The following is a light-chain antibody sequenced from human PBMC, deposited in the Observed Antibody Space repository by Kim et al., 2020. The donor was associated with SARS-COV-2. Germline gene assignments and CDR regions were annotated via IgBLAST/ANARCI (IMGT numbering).Light chain of an antibody. CDR1: NIGSKK. CDR2: RDS. J-gene: IGLJ2*01. CDR3: QVWDSSTACVV. Sequence: ALGQTARITCGGNNIGSKKVHWYQQKPGQAPVLVIYRDSNRPSGIPERFSGSNSGNTATLTISRAQAGDEADYYCQVWDSSTACVVFGGGTKLTVL. V-gene: IGLV3-9*01.